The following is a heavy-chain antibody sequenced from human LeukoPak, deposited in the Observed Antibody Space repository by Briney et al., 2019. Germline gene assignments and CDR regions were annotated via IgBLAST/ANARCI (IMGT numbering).Heavy chain of an antibody. Sequence: PGTSLRLSCVVPGFTISTHGMHWARQAPGKGLEWVAVISYDGSNKYYADSVKGRFTISRDNSKNTLYLQMNSLRAEDTAVYYCAKDFDYWGQGTLVTVSS. CDR2: ISYDGSNK. CDR1: GFTISTHG. V-gene: IGHV3-30*18. CDR3: AKDFDY. J-gene: IGHJ4*02.